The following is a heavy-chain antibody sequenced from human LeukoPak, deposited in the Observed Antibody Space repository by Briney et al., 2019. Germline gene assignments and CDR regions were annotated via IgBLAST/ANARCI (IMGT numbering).Heavy chain of an antibody. CDR2: INHSGST. CDR1: GGSFSGYY. Sequence: SETLSLTCAVYGGSFSGYYWSWVRQPLGKGLEWIGEINHSGSTNYNPSLKSRVTISVDTSKNQFSLKLSSVTAADTAVYYCARGQDYDILTGYDYWGQGTLVTVSS. D-gene: IGHD3-9*01. CDR3: ARGQDYDILTGYDY. V-gene: IGHV4-34*01. J-gene: IGHJ4*02.